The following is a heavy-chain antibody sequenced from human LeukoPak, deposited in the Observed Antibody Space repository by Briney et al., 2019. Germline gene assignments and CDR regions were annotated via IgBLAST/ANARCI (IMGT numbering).Heavy chain of an antibody. Sequence: PSGTLSLTCAVSGGSISSSNWWSWVRQPPGKGLEWIGENYHSGSTKYNPSLKSRVTMSEDKSKNQFSLKLSSDCAREDYDDSCGWYFGRWGRGTLVTVSS. J-gene: IGHJ2*01. CDR2: NYHSGST. D-gene: IGHD3-3*01. CDR3: GWYFGR. CDR1: GGSISSSNW. V-gene: IGHV4-4*02.